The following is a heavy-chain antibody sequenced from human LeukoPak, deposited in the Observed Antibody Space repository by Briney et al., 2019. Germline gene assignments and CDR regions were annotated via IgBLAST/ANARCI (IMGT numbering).Heavy chain of an antibody. Sequence: SETLSLTCTVSGGSISSYYWSWLRQPPGKGLEWIGCIYYSGSTNYNPSLKSRVTISVDTSKNQFSLKLSSVTAADTAVYYCAGGYSPSSYFDYWGQGTLVTVSS. CDR2: IYYSGST. CDR3: AGGYSPSSYFDY. J-gene: IGHJ4*02. CDR1: GGSISSYY. D-gene: IGHD5-18*01. V-gene: IGHV4-59*01.